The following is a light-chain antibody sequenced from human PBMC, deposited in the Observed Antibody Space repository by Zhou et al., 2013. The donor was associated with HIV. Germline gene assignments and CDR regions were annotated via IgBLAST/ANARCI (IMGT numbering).Light chain of an antibody. V-gene: IGKV3-11*01. CDR2: DAT. CDR3: LQCGGSSSWT. CDR1: QSVRIY. Sequence: EIVLTQSPATLSLSPGERATLSCRASQSVRIYLAWYQHKPGQAPRLLIYDATNRATGIPARFSGSGSGTDFTLTISSLEPEDFAVYYCLQCGGSSSWTFGQGTRVEIK. J-gene: IGKJ1*01.